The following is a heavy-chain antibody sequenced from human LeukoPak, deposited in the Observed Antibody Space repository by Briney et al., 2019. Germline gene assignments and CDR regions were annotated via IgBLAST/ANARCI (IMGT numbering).Heavy chain of an antibody. CDR2: IYYSGRT. CDR1: GGSISSYY. Sequence: SETLSLTCTVSGGSISSYYWSWIRQPPGKGLEWIGYIYYSGRTNYNPSLKSRVTTSVDTTKNQFSLKPSSVTAADTAVYYCARDAAVAGTPLYYYYYGMDVWGQGTTVTVSS. J-gene: IGHJ6*02. V-gene: IGHV4-59*01. D-gene: IGHD6-19*01. CDR3: ARDAAVAGTPLYYYYYGMDV.